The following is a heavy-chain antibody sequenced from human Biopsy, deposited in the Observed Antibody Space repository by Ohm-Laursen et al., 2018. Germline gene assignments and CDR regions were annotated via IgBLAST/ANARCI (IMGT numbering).Heavy chain of an antibody. Sequence: ASVKVSCKASGYTFSGYYMHWVRQAPGQGLEWMGWINPHSGTTKFAQDFQGRVTMTRDTSITTAYMELRRLRSDDTAAYYCAKGQDLRGGAEYFQHWGQGALVTVSS. V-gene: IGHV1-2*02. J-gene: IGHJ1*01. CDR3: AKGQDLRGGAEYFQH. CDR2: INPHSGTT. D-gene: IGHD2-15*01. CDR1: GYTFSGYY.